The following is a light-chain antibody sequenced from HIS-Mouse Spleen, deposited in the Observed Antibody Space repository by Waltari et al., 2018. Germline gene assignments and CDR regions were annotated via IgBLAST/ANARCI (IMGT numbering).Light chain of an antibody. CDR3: NSRDSSGNHWV. Sequence: SSELTQDPAVSVALGQTVRITCQGDSLRSYYASWYQQKPGPAPVLVIYGKNNRPSGSPDRFSGASSGNTASLTITGAQAEDEADYYCNSRDSSGNHWVFGGGTKLTVL. CDR1: SLRSYY. CDR2: GKN. V-gene: IGLV3-19*01. J-gene: IGLJ3*02.